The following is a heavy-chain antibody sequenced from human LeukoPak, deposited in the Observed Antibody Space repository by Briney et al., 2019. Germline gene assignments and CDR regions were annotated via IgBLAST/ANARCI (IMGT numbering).Heavy chain of an antibody. CDR1: GFTFSSSS. Sequence: GGSLRLSCAASGFTFSSSSMSWVRQAPGKGLEWVSAITGSGGSAYYADSVKGRFTISRDNSKNTLFLQMNSLRAEDTAVYYCAKDLAPAAYWGQGTLVTVSS. CDR2: ITGSGGSA. D-gene: IGHD2-2*01. CDR3: AKDLAPAAY. J-gene: IGHJ4*02. V-gene: IGHV3-23*01.